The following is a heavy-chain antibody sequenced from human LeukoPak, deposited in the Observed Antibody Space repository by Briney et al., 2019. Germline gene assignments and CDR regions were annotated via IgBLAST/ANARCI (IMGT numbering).Heavy chain of an antibody. Sequence: SETLSLTCTVSGGSISSYYWSWIGQPARKGLEWIGRIYTSGSTNYNPSLKSRVTMSVDTSKNQFSLKLSSVTAADTAVYYCASGYSYGEYYYYGMDVWGQGTTVSVSS. CDR2: IYTSGST. J-gene: IGHJ6*02. V-gene: IGHV4-4*07. D-gene: IGHD5-18*01. CDR1: GGSISSYY. CDR3: ASGYSYGEYYYYGMDV.